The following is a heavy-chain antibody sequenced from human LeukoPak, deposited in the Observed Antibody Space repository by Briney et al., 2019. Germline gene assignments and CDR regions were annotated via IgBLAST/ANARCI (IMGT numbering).Heavy chain of an antibody. CDR2: IHYSARI. D-gene: IGHD3-10*01. V-gene: IGHV4-38-2*02. J-gene: IGHJ6*03. Sequence: SETLSLTCTVSGYSISSGYYWGWIRQPPGKGLEWIGSIHYSARIYYNPSLKSRLTISPDTSKNQFSLKLTSVTAADTAVYYCARHRMYYYGSGSYSRYYYYYYMDVWGKGTTVTISS. CDR1: GYSISSGYY. CDR3: ARHRMYYYGSGSYSRYYYYYYMDV.